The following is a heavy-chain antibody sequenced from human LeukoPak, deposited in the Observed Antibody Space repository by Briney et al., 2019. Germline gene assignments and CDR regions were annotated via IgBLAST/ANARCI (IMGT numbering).Heavy chain of an antibody. CDR2: INPNSGGT. J-gene: IGHJ4*02. Sequence: ASVKVSCKASGYTFTGYYMHWVRQAPGQGLEWMGWINPNSGGTNYAQKFQGRVTMTRDTSISTAYMELSRLRSDDTAVYYCARTHAGYSYGLRVPGDYWDQGTLVTVSS. D-gene: IGHD5-18*01. CDR1: GYTFTGYY. V-gene: IGHV1-2*02. CDR3: ARTHAGYSYGLRVPGDY.